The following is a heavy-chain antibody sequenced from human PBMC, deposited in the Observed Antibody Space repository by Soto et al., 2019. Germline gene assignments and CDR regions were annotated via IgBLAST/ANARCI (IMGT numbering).Heavy chain of an antibody. J-gene: IGHJ4*02. CDR1: GFSLSTSGVC. V-gene: IGHV2-5*02. D-gene: IGHD2-2*01. Sequence: QITLKESGPTLVKPTQTLTMTCTFSGFSLSTSGVCVGCIRHPPGKALEWLAVIFWDDDKRYSTSLKSRITNTKDTSKTQVVLTMTNMGPVDTATFYCGHITYPTSWHADYWGQGTLVTVSS. CDR3: GHITYPTSWHADY. CDR2: IFWDDDK.